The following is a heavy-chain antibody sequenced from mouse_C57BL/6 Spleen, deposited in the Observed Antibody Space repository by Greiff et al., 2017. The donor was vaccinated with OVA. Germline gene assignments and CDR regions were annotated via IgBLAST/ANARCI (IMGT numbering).Heavy chain of an antibody. J-gene: IGHJ2*01. CDR1: GFTFSNYW. CDR2: IRLKSDNYAT. Sequence: EVKLMESGGGLVQPGGSMKLSCVASGFTFSNYWMNWVRQSPEKGLEWVAQIRLKSDNYATHYAESVKGRFTISRDDSKSSVYLQMNNLRAEDTGIYYCTDPLGLGYWGQGTTLTVSS. D-gene: IGHD3-3*01. CDR3: TDPLGLGY. V-gene: IGHV6-3*01.